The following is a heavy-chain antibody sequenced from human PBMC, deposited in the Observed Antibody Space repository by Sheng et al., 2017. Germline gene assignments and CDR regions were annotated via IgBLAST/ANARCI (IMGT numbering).Heavy chain of an antibody. J-gene: IGHJ6*03. D-gene: IGHD3-22*01. Sequence: QVQLQESGPGLVKPSETLSLTCTVSGGSISSYYWSWIRQPAGKGLEWIGRIYTSGSTNYNPSLKSRVTMSVDTSKNQFSLKLSSVTAADTAVYYCARDLGYYYDSSGYWGVYYYMDVWGKGTTVTVSS. CDR1: GGSISSYY. CDR2: IYTSGST. V-gene: IGHV4-4*07. CDR3: ARDLGYYYDSSGYWGVYYYMDV.